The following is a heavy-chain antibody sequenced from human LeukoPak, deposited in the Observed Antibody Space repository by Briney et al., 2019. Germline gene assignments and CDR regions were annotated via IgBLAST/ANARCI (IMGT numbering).Heavy chain of an antibody. V-gene: IGHV5-51*01. D-gene: IGHD5-18*01. Sequence: GESLKISCKGSGYSFTSYWIGWVRQMPGKGLEWMGIIYPGDSDAKYSPSFQGQVTISADRSISTAYLQWSSLKASDTAMYYCARLGYSNGFFFDYWGQGTLVTVSS. J-gene: IGHJ4*02. CDR3: ARLGYSNGFFFDY. CDR2: IYPGDSDA. CDR1: GYSFTSYW.